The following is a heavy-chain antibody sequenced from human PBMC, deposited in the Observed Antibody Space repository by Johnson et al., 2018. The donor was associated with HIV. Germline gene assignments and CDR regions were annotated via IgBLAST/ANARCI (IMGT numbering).Heavy chain of an antibody. CDR3: AGGWGGSTVTTSAGAFDI. CDR2: ISYDGSNK. J-gene: IGHJ3*02. D-gene: IGHD4-17*01. V-gene: IGHV3-30-3*01. Sequence: QVQLVESGGGVVQPGRSLRLSCAASGFTFSSYAMHWVRQAPGKGLEWVAVISYDGSNKYYADSVKGRFTISRDNSKSTMYLQMNSLRAEDTAVYFCAGGWGGSTVTTSAGAFDIWGQGTMVTVSS. CDR1: GFTFSSYA.